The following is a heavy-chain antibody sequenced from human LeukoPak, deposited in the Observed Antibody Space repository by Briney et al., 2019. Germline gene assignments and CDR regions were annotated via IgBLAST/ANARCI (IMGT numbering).Heavy chain of an antibody. J-gene: IGHJ4*02. Sequence: GGSLRLSCAASGFTSSSYAMSWVRQAAGNGLEWFSAISGSGGSPFYADSVKGRFTIPRDNSKTTLYLEMNSLRAEDTAVYYCAKPVGYCSGGSCYSVDYWGQGTLVTVSS. CDR1: GFTSSSYA. CDR2: ISGSGGSP. D-gene: IGHD2-15*01. CDR3: AKPVGYCSGGSCYSVDY. V-gene: IGHV3-23*01.